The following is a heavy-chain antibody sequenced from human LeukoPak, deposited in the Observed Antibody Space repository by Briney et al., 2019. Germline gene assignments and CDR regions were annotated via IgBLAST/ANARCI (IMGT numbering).Heavy chain of an antibody. CDR2: INPSGGST. CDR3: ARPLWPDAFDI. J-gene: IGHJ3*02. D-gene: IGHD3-10*01. V-gene: IGHV1-46*01. Sequence: ASVKVSCKASGYTFTSYYMHWVRQAPGQGLEWMGIINPSGGSTSYAQKFQGRVTMTRDMSTSTVYMELSSLRSEDTAVYYCARPLWPDAFDIWGQGTMVTVSS. CDR1: GYTFTSYY.